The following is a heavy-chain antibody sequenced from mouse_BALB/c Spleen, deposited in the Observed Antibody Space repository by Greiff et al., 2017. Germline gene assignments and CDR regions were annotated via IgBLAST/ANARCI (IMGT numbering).Heavy chain of an antibody. Sequence: EVKLMESGPELVKPGASVKISCKASGYSFTGYFMNWVKQSHGKSLEWIGRINPYNGDTFYNQKFKGKATLTVDKSSSTAHMELLSLTSEDSAVYYCGRGYDYFYYAMDYWGQGTSVTVSS. CDR3: GRGYDYFYYAMDY. CDR2: INPYNGDT. D-gene: IGHD2-4*01. CDR1: GYSFTGYF. J-gene: IGHJ4*01. V-gene: IGHV1-37*01.